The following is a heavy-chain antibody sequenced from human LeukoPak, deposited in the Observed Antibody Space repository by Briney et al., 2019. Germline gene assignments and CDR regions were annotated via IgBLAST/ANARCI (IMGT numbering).Heavy chain of an antibody. CDR2: INHSGST. J-gene: IGHJ4*02. CDR3: ARGPYYDSVWGTYRYFDY. Sequence: SETLSLTCAVYGGSFSGYYWSWIRQPPGKGLEWIGEINHSGSTNYNPSLKSRVTISVDTSKNHFSLKLSSVTAADTAVYYCARGPYYDSVWGTYRYFDYWGQGTLVTVSS. V-gene: IGHV4-34*01. D-gene: IGHD3-16*02. CDR1: GGSFSGYY.